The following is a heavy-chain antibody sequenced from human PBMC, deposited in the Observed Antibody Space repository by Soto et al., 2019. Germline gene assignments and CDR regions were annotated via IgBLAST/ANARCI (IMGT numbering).Heavy chain of an antibody. CDR1: GAPVSSETHF. CDR2: MYYSGIT. Sequence: QVQLQESGPGLVKPSETLSLTCTVSGAPVSSETHFWTWIRPPPGKGLEWIGYMYYSGITNSNPALKSRVTLSVDRSRNQFSLSLNSVTAADTAVYYCAREDMSGTYYFDYWGPGMQVTVSS. J-gene: IGHJ4*02. CDR3: AREDMSGTYYFDY. V-gene: IGHV4-61*01. D-gene: IGHD1-26*01.